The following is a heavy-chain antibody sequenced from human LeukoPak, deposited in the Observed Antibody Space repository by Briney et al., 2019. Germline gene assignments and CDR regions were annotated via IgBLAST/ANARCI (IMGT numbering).Heavy chain of an antibody. CDR3: AKIRRDYGNVYDAFDI. CDR2: INEVGDDT. J-gene: IGHJ3*02. CDR1: GFTFSNYA. D-gene: IGHD3-16*01. Sequence: GGSLRLSCAVSGFTFSNYAMSWVRQTPARGLEWVSSINEVGDDTNYVDSVRGRFTVSRDNSKNTLYLQMNSLRAEDTAVYYCAKIRRDYGNVYDAFDIWGQGTMVTVSS. V-gene: IGHV3-23*01.